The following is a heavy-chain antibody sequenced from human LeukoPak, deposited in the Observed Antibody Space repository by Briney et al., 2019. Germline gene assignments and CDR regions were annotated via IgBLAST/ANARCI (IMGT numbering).Heavy chain of an antibody. D-gene: IGHD3-22*01. V-gene: IGHV3-23*01. CDR1: GFTFSSYG. CDR3: AKDSSDSSAYYFDY. CDR2: ISGSGGST. J-gene: IGHJ4*02. Sequence: GGSLRLSCAASGFTFSSYGMSWVRQAPGKGLEWVSAISGSGGSTYYADSVKGRFTISRDNSKNTLYLQMNSLRAEDTAVYYCAKDSSDSSAYYFDYWGQGTLVTVSS.